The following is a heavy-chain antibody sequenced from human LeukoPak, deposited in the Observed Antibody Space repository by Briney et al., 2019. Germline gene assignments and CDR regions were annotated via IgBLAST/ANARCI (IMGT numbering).Heavy chain of an antibody. D-gene: IGHD3-10*01. CDR2: IYYSGST. CDR1: GGSISSYY. CDR3: ARHVRGRFGELFLNYFDY. V-gene: IGHV4-59*08. J-gene: IGHJ4*02. Sequence: SETLSLTCTVSGGSISSYYWSWIRQPPGKGLEWIGYIYYSGSTNYNPSLKSRVTISVDTSKNQFSLKLSSVTAADTAVYYCARHVRGRFGELFLNYFDYWGQGTLVTVSS.